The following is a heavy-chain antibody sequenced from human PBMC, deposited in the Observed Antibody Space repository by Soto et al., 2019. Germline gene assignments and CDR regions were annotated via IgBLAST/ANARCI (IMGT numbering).Heavy chain of an antibody. V-gene: IGHV4-34*01. J-gene: IGHJ4*02. CDR1: GGSFSGYY. Sequence: SETVSLTCAVYGGSFSGYYWSGIRQPPGKGLEWSGEIDHSGSTHYTPSLKRRVTISVATSKTQFSLKLSSVTAADTAVYYCARLHHRITITDYWGQGTLVTVSS. D-gene: IGHD3-10*01. CDR3: ARLHHRITITDY. CDR2: IDHSGST.